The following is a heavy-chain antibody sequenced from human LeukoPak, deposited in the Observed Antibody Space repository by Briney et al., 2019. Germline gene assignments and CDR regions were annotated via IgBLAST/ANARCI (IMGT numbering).Heavy chain of an antibody. CDR1: GFTFRNTW. CDR2: IRSIIDGGTT. Sequence: GGSLRLSCAAYGFTFRNTWMSWLRQTPGKGLEGVGRIRSIIDGGTTEYAAPVKGRFSVSRDDSKNTLYLQMNSLKTDDTVVYYCTTGSYYSTGAFDSWGRGTMVTVSP. D-gene: IGHD1-26*01. J-gene: IGHJ3*02. V-gene: IGHV3-15*01. CDR3: TTGSYYSTGAFDS.